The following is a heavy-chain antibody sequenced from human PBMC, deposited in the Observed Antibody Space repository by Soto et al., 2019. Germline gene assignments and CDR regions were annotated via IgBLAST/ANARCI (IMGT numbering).Heavy chain of an antibody. J-gene: IGHJ5*02. D-gene: IGHD5-18*01. CDR1: TGSLNCYY. CDR2: IYYRGTT. Sequence: KPSETLSLACNLSTGSLNCYYWNWIRQPPGKELEWIGNIYYRGTTNYNPSLQGRVTMSIDTSKNQFSLMLTSVTAADTSVYYCTRVATAVPSWGRGVLVTVSS. CDR3: TRVATAVPS. V-gene: IGHV4-59*12.